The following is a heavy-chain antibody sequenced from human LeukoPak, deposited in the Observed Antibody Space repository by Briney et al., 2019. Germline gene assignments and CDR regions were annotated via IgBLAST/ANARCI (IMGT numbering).Heavy chain of an antibody. CDR2: AYYIGTT. Sequence: SETLSLTCTVSGGSISTYYWSWIRQSPGKGLEWIGFAYYIGTTNYNPSLKSRVTISLGTSKNQFSLRLSSVTAADTAVYYCARGGNDAFDIWGQGTVVTVSS. D-gene: IGHD4-23*01. J-gene: IGHJ3*02. V-gene: IGHV4-59*12. CDR1: GGSISTYY. CDR3: ARGGNDAFDI.